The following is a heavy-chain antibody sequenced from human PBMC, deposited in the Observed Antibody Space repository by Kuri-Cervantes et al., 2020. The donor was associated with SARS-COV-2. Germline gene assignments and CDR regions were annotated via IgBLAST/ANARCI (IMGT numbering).Heavy chain of an antibody. D-gene: IGHD7-27*01. V-gene: IGHV6-1*01. CDR2: TYYRSKWYD. CDR3: ARGTNWPPDGWFDP. Sequence: SQTLSLTCAISGDSVSSKIAAWNWIRQSPSRGLEWLGRTYYRSKWYDDYAVSVKSRISINPDTSKNQFSLHLHSVTPEDTAVYYCARGTNWPPDGWFDPWGQGTLVTVSS. CDR1: GDSVSSKIAA. J-gene: IGHJ5*02.